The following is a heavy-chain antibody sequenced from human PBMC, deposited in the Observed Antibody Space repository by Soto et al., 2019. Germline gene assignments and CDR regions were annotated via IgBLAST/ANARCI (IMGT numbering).Heavy chain of an antibody. Sequence: SETLSLTCTVSGGSISSYYWNWIRQPPGKGLEWIGYIYYSGSTNYNPSIKSRVTISVDTSKNQFSLKLSSVTAADTAVYYCAIDTRACSGGSCYSGQYFQHWGQGTLVTVSS. CDR2: IYYSGST. CDR1: GGSISSYY. V-gene: IGHV4-59*01. D-gene: IGHD2-15*01. CDR3: AIDTRACSGGSCYSGQYFQH. J-gene: IGHJ1*01.